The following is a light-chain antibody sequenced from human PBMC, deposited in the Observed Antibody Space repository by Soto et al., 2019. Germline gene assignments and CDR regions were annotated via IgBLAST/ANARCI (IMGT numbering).Light chain of an antibody. J-gene: IGKJ1*01. V-gene: IGKV3-20*01. CDR1: QSVSSSY. CDR3: QQYGSAPQT. Sequence: EIVLTQSPGTLSLSPGERATLSCRASQSVSSSYLAWYQQKPGQAPRLLIYGASSRATGIPDRFSGSGSGTDFTLTISRLEPEDFGVYYCQQYGSAPQTLGQGTKVDIK. CDR2: GAS.